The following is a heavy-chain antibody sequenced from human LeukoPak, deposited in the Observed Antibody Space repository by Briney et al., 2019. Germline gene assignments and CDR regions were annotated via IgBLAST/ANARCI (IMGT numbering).Heavy chain of an antibody. CDR3: AKDTASSWWYFDL. Sequence: GGSLRLSCAASGFTFSSYAMSWVRQAPGKGLEWVSAIGENGSTTYYADSVKGRFTISRDNSKNTLYLQMNSLRAEDTAVYYWAKDTASSWWYFDLWGRGTLVTVSS. D-gene: IGHD5-18*01. J-gene: IGHJ2*01. V-gene: IGHV3-23*01. CDR2: IGENGSTT. CDR1: GFTFSSYA.